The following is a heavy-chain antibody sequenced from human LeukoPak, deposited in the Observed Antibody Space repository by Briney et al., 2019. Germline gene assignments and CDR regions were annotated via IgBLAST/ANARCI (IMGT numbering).Heavy chain of an antibody. V-gene: IGHV4-31*03. CDR3: ARAHQLRTLDR. Sequence: SETLSLSCTVSGVSISSGGYYWRWIRQHPGKGLEWIGYIYYSGSTYYNPSLKSRVTISVDTSKNQFSLNLISVTAADTAVYYCARAHQLRTLDRWGQGTLVTVSS. CDR2: IYYSGST. CDR1: GVSISSGGYY. D-gene: IGHD2-2*01. J-gene: IGHJ5*02.